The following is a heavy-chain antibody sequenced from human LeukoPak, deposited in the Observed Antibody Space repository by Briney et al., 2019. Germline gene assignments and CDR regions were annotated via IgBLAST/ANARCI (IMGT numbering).Heavy chain of an antibody. J-gene: IGHJ4*02. CDR1: GFTFSDYY. V-gene: IGHV3-11*01. D-gene: IGHD3-22*01. CDR3: ATSLNYYDSSGPAYFDY. CDR2: ISSSGSTI. Sequence: GGSLRLSCAASGFTFSDYYMSWIRQAPGKGLEWVSYISSSGSTIYYADSVKGRFTISRDNAKNSLYLQMNSLRVEDTAVYYCATSLNYYDSSGPAYFDYWGQGTLVTVSS.